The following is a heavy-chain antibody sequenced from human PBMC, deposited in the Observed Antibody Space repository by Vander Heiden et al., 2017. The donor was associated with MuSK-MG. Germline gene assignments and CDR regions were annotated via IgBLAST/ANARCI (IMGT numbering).Heavy chain of an antibody. V-gene: IGHV3-7*01. CDR3: AREINGAVADAFDI. Sequence: EVQLVESGGGLVQPGGSLRLSCAASGFTFSSYWMGWVRQAPGKGLEWVANIKQDGSEKYYVDSVKGRFTISRDNAKNSLYLQMNSLRAEDTAVYYCAREINGAVADAFDIWGQGTMVTVSS. J-gene: IGHJ3*02. CDR1: GFTFSSYW. D-gene: IGHD6-19*01. CDR2: IKQDGSEK.